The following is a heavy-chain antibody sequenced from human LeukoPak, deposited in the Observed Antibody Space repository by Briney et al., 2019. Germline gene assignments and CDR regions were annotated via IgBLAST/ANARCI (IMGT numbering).Heavy chain of an antibody. CDR1: GFTFSSYG. J-gene: IGHJ4*02. CDR2: IRNDGSNK. CDR3: AKDLYGSGSYYLEGGPSSFDY. Sequence: PGGSLRLSCAASGFTFSSYGMHWVRQAPGKGLEWVAYIRNDGSNKYYADSVKGRFTISRDNSKNTLYLQMNSLRAEDTAVYYCAKDLYGSGSYYLEGGPSSFDYWGQGTLVTVSS. D-gene: IGHD3-10*01. V-gene: IGHV3-30*02.